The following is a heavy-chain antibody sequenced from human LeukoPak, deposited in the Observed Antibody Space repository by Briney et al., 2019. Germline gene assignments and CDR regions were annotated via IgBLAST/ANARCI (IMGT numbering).Heavy chain of an antibody. J-gene: IGHJ5*01. CDR2: ITHDGGSQ. D-gene: IGHD3-22*01. V-gene: IGHV3-30*01. CDR1: GLTFSTYP. Sequence: GTSLRLSCAASGLTFSTYPIHWVRQAPDEGLEWLAVITHDGGSQYYADSVKGRFTISRDNSKNTVFLHMNSLRPEDTAVYYCFTGRHYYYDSWGQGTLVTVSS. CDR3: FTGRHYYYDS.